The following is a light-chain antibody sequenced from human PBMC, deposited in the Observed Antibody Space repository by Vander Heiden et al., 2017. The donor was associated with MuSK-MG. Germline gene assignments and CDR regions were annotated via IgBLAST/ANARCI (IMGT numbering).Light chain of an antibody. CDR3: QQRSNWHPEPT. CDR2: DAS. Sequence: EIVLTQSPATLSLSPGERATLSCRASQSVSSYLAWYQQKPGQAPRLLIYDASNRATGIAARFSGSGSGTDFTLTISSREPEDFAVYYCQQRSNWHPEPTFGGGTKVEIK. CDR1: QSVSSY. J-gene: IGKJ4*01. V-gene: IGKV3-11*01.